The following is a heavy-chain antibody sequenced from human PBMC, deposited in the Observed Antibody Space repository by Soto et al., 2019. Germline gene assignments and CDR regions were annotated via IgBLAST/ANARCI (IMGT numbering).Heavy chain of an antibody. CDR3: ARSRPYSSGWYAIDI. D-gene: IGHD6-19*01. V-gene: IGHV6-1*01. CDR1: GDSVSSNSGA. J-gene: IGHJ3*02. Sequence: SQTLSLTCAISGDSVSSNSGAWNWIRQSPSRGLEWLGRTYYRSKWFNDYAESVKRRITINPDTSKNQFSLQLNSVTPEDTAVYYCARSRPYSSGWYAIDIWGQGTMVTVSS. CDR2: TYYRSKWFN.